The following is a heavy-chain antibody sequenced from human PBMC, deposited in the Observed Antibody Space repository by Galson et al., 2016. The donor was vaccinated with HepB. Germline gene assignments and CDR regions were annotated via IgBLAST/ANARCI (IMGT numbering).Heavy chain of an antibody. Sequence: ETLSLTCAVSGDFMTRNWWSWVRQPPGMGPEWIGEVSHTARTNYKSSLASRVTMSIDMSRNQFSLNLTSVTAADTAVYYCARAHSYWSGGSWPSWFAPWGQGTLVTVSS. CDR1: GDFMTRNW. CDR3: ARAHSYWSGGSWPSWFAP. CDR2: VSHTART. V-gene: IGHV4-4*02. J-gene: IGHJ5*02. D-gene: IGHD2-15*01.